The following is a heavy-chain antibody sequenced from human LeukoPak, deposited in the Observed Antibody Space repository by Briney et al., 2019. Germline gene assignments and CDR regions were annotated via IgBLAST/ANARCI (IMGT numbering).Heavy chain of an antibody. Sequence: GGSLRLSCAASGFTFSSYSMTWVRQAPGKGLEWVSYISSSSSTIYYADSVEGRFTISRDNAKNSLYLQMNSLRAEDTAVYYCARGQGSYYDSSGSNWFDPWGQGTLVTVSS. CDR3: ARGQGSYYDSSGSNWFDP. D-gene: IGHD3-22*01. V-gene: IGHV3-48*01. CDR2: ISSSSSTI. CDR1: GFTFSSYS. J-gene: IGHJ5*02.